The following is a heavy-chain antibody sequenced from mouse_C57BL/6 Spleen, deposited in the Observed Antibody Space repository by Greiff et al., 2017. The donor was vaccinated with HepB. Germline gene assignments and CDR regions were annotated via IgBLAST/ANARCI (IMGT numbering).Heavy chain of an antibody. CDR3: ARAYYSFYYVDY. J-gene: IGHJ2*01. V-gene: IGHV1-80*01. D-gene: IGHD2-12*01. CDR2: IYPGDGDT. Sequence: VQLQQSGAELVKPGASVKISCKASGYAFSSYWMNWVKQRPGKGLEWIGQIYPGDGDTNYNGKFKGKATLTADKSSSTAYMQLSSLTSEDSAVYFCARAYYSFYYVDYWGQGTTLTVSS. CDR1: GYAFSSYW.